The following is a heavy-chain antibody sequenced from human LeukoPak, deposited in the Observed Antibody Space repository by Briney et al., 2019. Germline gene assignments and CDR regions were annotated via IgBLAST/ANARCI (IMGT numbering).Heavy chain of an antibody. V-gene: IGHV3-11*04. D-gene: IGHD1-1*01. Sequence: NPSQTLSLTCTVSGGSISSGDYYWSWIRQPPGKGLESVSSISTSGAYIYYADSVKGRFTSSRDNAKSSLYLLMNSLRAEDTAVYYCARDLDWNDGVCDYWGQGTLVTVSS. CDR1: GGSISSGDYY. CDR2: ISTSGAYI. J-gene: IGHJ4*02. CDR3: ARDLDWNDGVCDY.